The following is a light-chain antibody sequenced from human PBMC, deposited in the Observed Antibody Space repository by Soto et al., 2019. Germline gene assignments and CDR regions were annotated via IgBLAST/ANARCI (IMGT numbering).Light chain of an antibody. J-gene: IGLJ1*01. V-gene: IGLV2-14*01. CDR2: GVK. CDR3: SSYTTSDFYV. Sequence: QSVLTQPASVSGSPGQSITISCTGSGRDIGAYDYVSWYQQHPGKAPKLLIYGVKNRPSGVSYRFSASKSAFTASLTISGLQAEDEALYYCSSYTTSDFYVFGPGTKLTVL. CDR1: GRDIGAYDY.